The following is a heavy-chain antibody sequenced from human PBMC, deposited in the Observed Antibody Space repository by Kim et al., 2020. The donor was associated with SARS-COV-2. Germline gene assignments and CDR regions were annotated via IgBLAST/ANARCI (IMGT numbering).Heavy chain of an antibody. J-gene: IGHJ4*02. CDR3: ARLAASFVVPAAIDY. Sequence: QSIQGQVTISADKSISTAYLQWSSLKASDTAMYYCARLAASFVVPAAIDYWGQGTLVTVSS. V-gene: IGHV5-51*01. D-gene: IGHD2-2*01.